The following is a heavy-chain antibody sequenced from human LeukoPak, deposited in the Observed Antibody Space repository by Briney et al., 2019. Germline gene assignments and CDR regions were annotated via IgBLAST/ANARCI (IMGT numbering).Heavy chain of an antibody. D-gene: IGHD3-22*01. V-gene: IGHV3-48*01. CDR3: ASAQTYYYDSSGWYFDY. CDR1: GFTFSSYS. Sequence: PGGSLRLSCAASGFTFSSYSMNWVRQAPGKGLEWVSYISSSSSTIYYADSVKGRFTISRDNAKNSLYLQMNSLRAEDTAVYYCASAQTYYYDSSGWYFDYWGQGTLVTVSS. J-gene: IGHJ4*02. CDR2: ISSSSSTI.